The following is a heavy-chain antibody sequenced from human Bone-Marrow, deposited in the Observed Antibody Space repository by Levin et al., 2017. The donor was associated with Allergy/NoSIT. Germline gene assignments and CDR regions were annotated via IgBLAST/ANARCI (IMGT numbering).Heavy chain of an antibody. J-gene: IGHJ2*01. Sequence: PSQTLSLTCAASGFPFSSSAMTWVRQAPGKGLEWISGLSGRGETTYYADSVKGRFTISRDNDKNTLFLQMNSLRTEDTALFYCAKWVRGSDGGWFFDFWGRGTLVTVSS. CDR3: AKWVRGSDGGWFFDF. V-gene: IGHV3-23*01. D-gene: IGHD3-16*01. CDR1: GFPFSSSA. CDR2: LSGRGETT.